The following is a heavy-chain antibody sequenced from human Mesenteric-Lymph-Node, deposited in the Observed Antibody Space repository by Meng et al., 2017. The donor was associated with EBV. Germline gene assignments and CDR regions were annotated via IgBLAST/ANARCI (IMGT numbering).Heavy chain of an antibody. Sequence: EVQLMESGGGLVKPGGSLILSCAASGFSLGAYSMNWVRQAPGKGLEWVSSISSTSTTVKYADSVKGRFTISRDNAENSLYLQMNSLRAEDTAIYYCARGPSLDFYGSGSYYPSWGQGTLVTVGS. CDR3: ARGPSLDFYGSGSYYPS. CDR2: ISSTSTTV. J-gene: IGHJ4*02. V-gene: IGHV3-21*01. CDR1: GFSLGAYS. D-gene: IGHD3-10*01.